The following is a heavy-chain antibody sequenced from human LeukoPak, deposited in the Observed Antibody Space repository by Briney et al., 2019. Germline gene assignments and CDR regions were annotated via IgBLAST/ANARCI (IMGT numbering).Heavy chain of an antibody. J-gene: IGHJ4*02. CDR1: GFTSSNYW. CDR2: ISPDGSGK. Sequence: GGSLRLSCAGPGFTSSNYWMTRVRQAPGKGLEWVANISPDGSGKFYVESVKGRFTISRDNAKKSLFLQMNSLRVEDTALYYSEKDSGTCWGQGTLVTVSS. V-gene: IGHV3-7*04. CDR3: EKDSGTC. D-gene: IGHD5-12*01.